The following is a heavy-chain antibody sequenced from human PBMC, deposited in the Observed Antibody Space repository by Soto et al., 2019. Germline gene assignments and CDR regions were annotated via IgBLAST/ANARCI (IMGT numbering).Heavy chain of an antibody. CDR2: IYYSGST. CDR3: ARGVCSSTSCYVDY. Sequence: QVQLQESGPGLVKPSQTLSLTCTVSGGSISSGGYYWSWIRQHPGKGLERIGYIYYSGSTYYNPSLKSRVTISVDTYKNQFSLKLSSVTAADTAVYYCARGVCSSTSCYVDYWGQGTLVTVAS. D-gene: IGHD2-2*01. CDR1: GGSISSGGYY. V-gene: IGHV4-31*03. J-gene: IGHJ4*02.